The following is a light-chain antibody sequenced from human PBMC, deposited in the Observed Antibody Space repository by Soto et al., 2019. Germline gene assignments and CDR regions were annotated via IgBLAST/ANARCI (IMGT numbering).Light chain of an antibody. CDR1: QGISNY. CDR2: AAS. Sequence: DIQMTQSPSSLSASVGDRVTITCRASQGISNYLAWYQQKPGNVPKLLIYAASTLQSGVPSRFSGSGSGTDFTLTSSRLQPEDVAIYYCQKYNSAPRTFGQGTKVEIK. J-gene: IGKJ1*01. V-gene: IGKV1-27*01. CDR3: QKYNSAPRT.